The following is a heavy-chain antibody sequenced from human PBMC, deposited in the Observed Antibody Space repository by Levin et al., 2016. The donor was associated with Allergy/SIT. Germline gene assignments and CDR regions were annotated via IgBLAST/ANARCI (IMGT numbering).Heavy chain of an antibody. CDR3: ARDAYRTTVTMVFDN. V-gene: IGHV3-48*03. Sequence: GGSLRLSCAASGFTFSNYEMNWVRQAPGKGLEWVSYISSTGNTKFYADSVKGRFTISRDNSKNTLFLQMNSLRAEDTAVYYCARDAYRTTVTMVFDNWGQGTLVTVSS. CDR1: GFTFSNYE. D-gene: IGHD4-17*01. J-gene: IGHJ4*02. CDR2: ISSTGNTK.